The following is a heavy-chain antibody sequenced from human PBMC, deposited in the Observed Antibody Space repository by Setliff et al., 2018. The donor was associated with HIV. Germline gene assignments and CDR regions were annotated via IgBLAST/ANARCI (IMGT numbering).Heavy chain of an antibody. J-gene: IGHJ4*02. Sequence: SQTLSLTCVVSGGSISSSNYYWVWIRQPPGKELEWIGSFYYSGSTYYNPSLKSRVTISLDTSKNQFSLKVGSVTAADTAVYYCAAKKSGDYPFNWGQGTLVTVS. CDR3: AAKKSGDYPFN. CDR1: GGSISSSNYY. CDR2: FYYSGST. D-gene: IGHD4-17*01. V-gene: IGHV4-39*07.